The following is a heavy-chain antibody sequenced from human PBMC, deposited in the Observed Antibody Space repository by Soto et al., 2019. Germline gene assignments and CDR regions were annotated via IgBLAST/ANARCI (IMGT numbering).Heavy chain of an antibody. D-gene: IGHD2-2*02. Sequence: SQTLSLTCAISGDSVSSNSAAWNWIRQSPSRGLEWLGRTYYRSKWYNDYAVSVKSRITINPDTTKNQFSLQLNSVTPEDTAAYYCARNKLIHKYCSSTSCYSGLDGMGVWGQGTTVTVSS. CDR2: TYYRSKWYN. CDR1: GDSVSSNSAA. V-gene: IGHV6-1*01. J-gene: IGHJ6*02. CDR3: ARNKLIHKYCSSTSCYSGLDGMGV.